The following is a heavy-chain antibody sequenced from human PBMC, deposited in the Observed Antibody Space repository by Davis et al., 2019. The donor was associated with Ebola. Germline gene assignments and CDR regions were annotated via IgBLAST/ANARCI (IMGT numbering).Heavy chain of an antibody. J-gene: IGHJ5*02. CDR3: AKDSGWQMSP. CDR1: GFIFSDYW. CDR2: IKQDGSDT. D-gene: IGHD6-25*01. V-gene: IGHV3-7*01. Sequence: PAGSLRLSCAASGFIFSDYWMSWVRQAPGRGLDWVAKIKQDGSDTYYLDSVKGRFTISRDNAKNSLYLQINSLRAEDTAVYYCAKDSGWQMSPWGQGTLVTVSS.